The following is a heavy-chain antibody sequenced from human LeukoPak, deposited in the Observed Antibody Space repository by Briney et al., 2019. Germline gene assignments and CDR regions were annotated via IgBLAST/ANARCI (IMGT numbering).Heavy chain of an antibody. D-gene: IGHD4-17*01. V-gene: IGHV3-66*01. CDR1: GFTVSSNY. J-gene: IGHJ6*02. CDR3: GAVTTENMYYYYYCMDV. CDR2: IYSGGST. Sequence: GGSLRLSCAASGFTVSSNYMSWVRQAPGKGLEWGSDIYSGGSTYYADSVKGRFTISRDNSKNTLYLQMNSLRAEDTAVYYCGAVTTENMYYYYYCMDVWGQGTTVTVSS.